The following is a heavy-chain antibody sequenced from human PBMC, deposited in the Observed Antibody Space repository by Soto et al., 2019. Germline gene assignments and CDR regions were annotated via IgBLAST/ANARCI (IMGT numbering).Heavy chain of an antibody. V-gene: IGHV1-2*02. D-gene: IGHD3-22*01. CDR2: VHPDSGGT. CDR3: ARGGQGFFPVSGIYFYFDH. Sequence: GASVKVSCKTSGYIFTDHLIHWVRQSPGQGLQWVGWVHPDSGGTNVAQAFQDRVTMTADTSITTAYMDLARLRPDDTAIFYCARGGQGFFPVSGIYFYFDHWGQGTPVTVSS. J-gene: IGHJ4*02. CDR1: GYIFTDHL.